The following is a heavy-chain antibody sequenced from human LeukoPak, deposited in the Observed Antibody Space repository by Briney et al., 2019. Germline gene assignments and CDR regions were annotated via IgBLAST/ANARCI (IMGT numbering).Heavy chain of an antibody. CDR3: ARSTIFGVTAPPDV. D-gene: IGHD3-3*01. J-gene: IGHJ6*02. V-gene: IGHV4-34*01. CDR2: INHSGST. Sequence: SETLSLTCAVYGGSFSGYYWSWIRQPPGKGLEWIGEINHSGSTNYNPSLKSRVTISVDTSKNQFSLKLSSVTAADTAVYYCARSTIFGVTAPPDVWGQGTTVTVSS. CDR1: GGSFSGYY.